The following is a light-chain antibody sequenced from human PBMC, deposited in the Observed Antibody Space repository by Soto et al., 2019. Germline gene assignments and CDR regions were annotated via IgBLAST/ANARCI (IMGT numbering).Light chain of an antibody. J-gene: IGLJ2*01. Sequence: QSVLTQPASVSXSPGQSITISCTGTSSDVGGYNYVSWYQQHPGKAPKLMIYEVSNRPSGVSNRFSGSKSGNTASLTISGLQAEDEADYYCSSYTSSRTLVFGGGTKLTVL. CDR3: SSYTSSRTLV. CDR2: EVS. V-gene: IGLV2-14*01. CDR1: SSDVGGYNY.